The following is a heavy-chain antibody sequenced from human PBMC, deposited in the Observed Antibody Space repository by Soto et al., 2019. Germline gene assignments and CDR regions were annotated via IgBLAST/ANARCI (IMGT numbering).Heavy chain of an antibody. Sequence: ESGGGVVQPGRSLRLSCAASGFTFSSYGMHWVRQAPGKGLEWVAVISYDGSKQYYADSVKGRFTISRDNSKNTLYLQMNSLRVEDTAMYYCAKEWDSISWYREYFQHWGQGTQVTVSP. CDR2: ISYDGSKQ. V-gene: IGHV3-30*18. D-gene: IGHD6-13*01. J-gene: IGHJ1*01. CDR3: AKEWDSISWYREYFQH. CDR1: GFTFSSYG.